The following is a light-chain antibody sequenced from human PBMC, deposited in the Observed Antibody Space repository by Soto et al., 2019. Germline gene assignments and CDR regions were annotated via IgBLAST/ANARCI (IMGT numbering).Light chain of an antibody. J-gene: IGKJ2*01. Sequence: DIQMTQSPSILSASVGDRVTITCRASQSVTKWVSWHQQKPGKAPRLLIYEASRLENGVPSRCSGSGSETEFTITISSLQPDDSATYYCQQYSTNSLFTFGPGTKVESK. CDR3: QQYSTNSLFT. CDR2: EAS. V-gene: IGKV1-5*03. CDR1: QSVTKW.